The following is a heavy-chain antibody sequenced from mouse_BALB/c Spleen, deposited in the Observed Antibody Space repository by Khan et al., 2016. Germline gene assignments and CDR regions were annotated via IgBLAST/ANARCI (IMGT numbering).Heavy chain of an antibody. CDR1: GFNIKDTY. D-gene: IGHD2-14*01. J-gene: IGHJ3*01. V-gene: IGHV14-3*02. CDR3: AIGRTAFAY. Sequence: VQLQQSGAELVKPGASVKLSCTASGFNIKDTYMHWVKQRPEQGLEWIGRIDPANGNTKYDPKFQGKATITADTSSNTAYRQLSSLTSEDTAVYYCAIGRTAFAYWGQGTLVTFSA. CDR2: IDPANGNT.